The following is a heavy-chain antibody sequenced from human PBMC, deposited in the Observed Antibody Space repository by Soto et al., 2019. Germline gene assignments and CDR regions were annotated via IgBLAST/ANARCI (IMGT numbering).Heavy chain of an antibody. Sequence: SETLSLTCTVSGGSISSYYWSWIRQPPGKGLEWIGYIYYSGSTNYNPSLKSRVTISVDTSKNQFSLKLSSVTAADTAMYYCARSSGYSSSRFDYWGQGILVTVSS. CDR2: IYYSGST. J-gene: IGHJ4*02. V-gene: IGHV4-59*01. D-gene: IGHD6-13*01. CDR3: ARSSGYSSSRFDY. CDR1: GGSISSYY.